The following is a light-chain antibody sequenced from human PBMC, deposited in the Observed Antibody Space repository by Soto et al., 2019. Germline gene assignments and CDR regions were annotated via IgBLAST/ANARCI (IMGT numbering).Light chain of an antibody. CDR2: EXS. CDR3: MQSTQLTPT. V-gene: IGKV2D-29*02. CDR1: QSLLHITGETF. Sequence: VVMTQSPLSLPVTVGQPASVSXKSSQSLLHITGETFLFLXLQKPGXSPQXXXDEXSTLVSGGPDRLSGSGSGTDFTLEISRVETDDFGIYYCMQSTQLTPTFGQGTRLEIK. J-gene: IGKJ5*01.